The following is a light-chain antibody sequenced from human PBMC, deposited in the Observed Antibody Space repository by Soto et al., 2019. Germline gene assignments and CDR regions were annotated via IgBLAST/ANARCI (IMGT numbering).Light chain of an antibody. Sequence: QSALTQPASVSGSPGQSITISCTGTSSDVGGYNLVSWYQQLPGQAPKLLIYEGGKRPSGVSNRFSDSNSGNTASLTISGLQAEDEADYYCCSYTGTTTYVFGTGTKVTVL. V-gene: IGLV2-23*01. CDR3: CSYTGTTTYV. CDR1: SSDVGGYNL. J-gene: IGLJ1*01. CDR2: EGG.